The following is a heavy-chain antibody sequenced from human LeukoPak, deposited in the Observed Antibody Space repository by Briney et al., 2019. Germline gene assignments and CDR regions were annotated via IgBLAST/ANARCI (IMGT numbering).Heavy chain of an antibody. J-gene: IGHJ6*02. D-gene: IGHD1-26*01. Sequence: GGSLRLSCAASGFTFSSYWVSWVRQAPGKGLEWVANIKQDGSEKYYVDSVKGRFTISRDNAKNSLYLQMNSLRAEDTAVYYCARDGSTYYYYGMDVWGQGTTVTVSS. CDR2: IKQDGSEK. V-gene: IGHV3-7*01. CDR3: ARDGSTYYYYGMDV. CDR1: GFTFSSYW.